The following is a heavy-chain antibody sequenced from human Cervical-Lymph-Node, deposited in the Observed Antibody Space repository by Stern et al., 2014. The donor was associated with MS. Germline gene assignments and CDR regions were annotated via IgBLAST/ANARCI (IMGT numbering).Heavy chain of an antibody. CDR1: GYSFTSHW. CDR2: NYPGDSDT. CDR3: ARHCGFRPGCIDY. V-gene: IGHV5-51*01. Sequence: VQLLQPGAEVKKPGESLKISCKGSGYSFTSHWIGWVRQMPGKGLEWMGINYPGDSDTRYSPSFQGQVTISADKSISTAYLQWSSLKASDTATYYCARHCGFRPGCIDYWGQGTLVTVSS. D-gene: IGHD2-21*01. J-gene: IGHJ4*02.